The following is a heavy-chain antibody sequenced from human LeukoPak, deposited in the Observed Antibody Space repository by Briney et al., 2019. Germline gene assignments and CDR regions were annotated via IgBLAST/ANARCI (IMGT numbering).Heavy chain of an antibody. CDR3: ARTVYDFWSGYQTPTFDY. D-gene: IGHD3-3*01. J-gene: IGHJ4*02. CDR1: GGSISSYY. CDR2: IYTSGST. V-gene: IGHV4-4*07. Sequence: SETLSLTCTVSGGSISSYYWNWIRQPPGKGLEWIGRIYTSGSTNYNPSLKSRVTISVDTSKNQFSLKLSSVTAADTAVYYCARTVYDFWSGYQTPTFDYWGQGTLVTVSS.